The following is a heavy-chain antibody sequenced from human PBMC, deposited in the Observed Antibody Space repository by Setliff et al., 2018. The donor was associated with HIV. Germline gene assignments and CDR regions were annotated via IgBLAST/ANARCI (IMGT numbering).Heavy chain of an antibody. CDR1: EFAFSDYY. Sequence: PGGSLRLSCAASEFAFSDYYMTWIRQTPGEGLTWLSYISSSGKIIYYADSVKGRFTVSRDNAVNSLYLQMDSLRVEDTAVYYCARDSGTTIGATGPGYWGQGTLVTVS. J-gene: IGHJ4*02. CDR3: ARDSGTTIGATGPGY. D-gene: IGHD1-26*01. CDR2: ISSSGKII. V-gene: IGHV3-11*04.